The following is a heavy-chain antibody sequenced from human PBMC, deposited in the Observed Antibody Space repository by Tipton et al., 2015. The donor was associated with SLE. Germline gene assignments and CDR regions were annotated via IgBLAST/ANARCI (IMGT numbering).Heavy chain of an antibody. CDR1: GGSMSGYY. V-gene: IGHV4-59*01. J-gene: IGHJ2*01. D-gene: IGHD5-24*01. Sequence: TLSLTCAVSGGSMSGYYWSWIRQPPGKGLEWIGYMYYSGSAHYNPSLRNRVTMSLDTSKNQFSLKLSSVTAADTAVYYCARTNLQESLVDWYFDLWGRGTLVTVSS. CDR2: MYYSGSA. CDR3: ARTNLQESLVDWYFDL.